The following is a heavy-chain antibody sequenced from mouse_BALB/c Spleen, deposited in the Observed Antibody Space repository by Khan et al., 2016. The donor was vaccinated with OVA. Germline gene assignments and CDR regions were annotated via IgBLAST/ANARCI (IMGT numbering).Heavy chain of an antibody. Sequence: QVQLQQPGPELVKPGASVKMSCKASGYTFTDYVINWVKQRTGQGLEWIGEIYPGCGSTYYNEKFKGKATLTADKSSNTAYMQLSSLTSEYSGVYFCANNYASCFAYWGQGTLVTVAA. V-gene: IGHV1-77*01. CDR1: GYTFTDYV. CDR2: IYPGCGST. CDR3: ANNYASCFAY. J-gene: IGHJ3*01.